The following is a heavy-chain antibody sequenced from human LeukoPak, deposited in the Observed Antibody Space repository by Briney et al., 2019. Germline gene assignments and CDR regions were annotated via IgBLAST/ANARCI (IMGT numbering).Heavy chain of an antibody. CDR1: GFTFSSHW. D-gene: IGHD2-21*02. V-gene: IGHV3-74*01. CDR3: ARDYCGDDCYSFDY. Sequence: GGSLRLSCAASGFTFSSHWMHWVRQAPGKGLEWVSGISWNSGSIGYADSVKGRFTISRDNSKNTLYLQMNSLRAEDTAVYYCARDYCGDDCYSFDYWGQGTLVTVSS. CDR2: ISWNSGSI. J-gene: IGHJ4*02.